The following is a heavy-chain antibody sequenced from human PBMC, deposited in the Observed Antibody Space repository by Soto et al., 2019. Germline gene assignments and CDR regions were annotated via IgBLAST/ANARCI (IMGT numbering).Heavy chain of an antibody. D-gene: IGHD2-15*01. CDR2: ITPFNGNT. V-gene: IGHV1-45*02. J-gene: IGHJ6*02. Sequence: SVKVSCKASGYTFTYRYLHWVRQAPGQALEWMGWITPFNGNTNYAQKFQDRVTITRDRSMSTAYMELSSLRSEDTAMYYCASGSLGFCSGGSCPPRPDGMDVWGQGTTVTVSS. CDR1: GYTFTYRY. CDR3: ASGSLGFCSGGSCPPRPDGMDV.